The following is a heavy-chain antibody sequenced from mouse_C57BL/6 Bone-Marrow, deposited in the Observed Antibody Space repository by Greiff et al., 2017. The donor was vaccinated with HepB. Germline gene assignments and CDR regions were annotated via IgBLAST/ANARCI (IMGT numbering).Heavy chain of an antibody. D-gene: IGHD1-1*01. CDR2: IDPEDGDT. J-gene: IGHJ4*01. CDR3: TTQSSWYARDY. Sequence: VQLQQSGAELVRPGASVKLSCTASGFNIKDYYMHWVKQRPEQGLEWIGRIDPEDGDTEYAPKFQGKATMTADTSSNTAYLQLRSLTSEDTAVYYCTTQSSWYARDYWGQGTSVTGSS. CDR1: GFNIKDYY. V-gene: IGHV14-1*01.